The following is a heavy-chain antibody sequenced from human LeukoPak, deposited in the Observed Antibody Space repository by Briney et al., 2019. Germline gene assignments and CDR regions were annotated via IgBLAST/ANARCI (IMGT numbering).Heavy chain of an antibody. D-gene: IGHD3-22*01. V-gene: IGHV1-18*01. CDR1: GYTFTSYG. J-gene: IGHJ6*02. Sequence: GASVKVSCKASGYTFTSYGISWVRQAPGQGLEWMGWISAYNGNTNYAQKLQGRVTMTTDTSTSTAYMELRSLRSEDTAVYYCARGLPNYYDSSGYYYYYYGMDVWGQGTTVTVSS. CDR2: ISAYNGNT. CDR3: ARGLPNYYDSSGYYYYYYGMDV.